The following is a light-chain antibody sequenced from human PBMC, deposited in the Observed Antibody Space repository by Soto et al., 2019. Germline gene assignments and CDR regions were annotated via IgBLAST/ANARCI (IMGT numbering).Light chain of an antibody. V-gene: IGKV4-1*01. J-gene: IGKJ2*01. CDR2: WAS. CDR3: QQYYSTPHT. Sequence: DIVMTQSPDSLAVSLGERATINCKSSQSVLYSSNNKNYLAWYQQKPGQTPNLLIYWASTRESGVPDRFSGSGSGTDFTLTISSLQAEDAAVYYCQQYYSTPHTFGQGTRLEIK. CDR1: QSVLYSSNNKNY.